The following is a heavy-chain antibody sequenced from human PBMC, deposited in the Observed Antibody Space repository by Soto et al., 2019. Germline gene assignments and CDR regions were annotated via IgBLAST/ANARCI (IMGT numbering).Heavy chain of an antibody. Sequence: SETLYLTCTVPGGSISSSRYYWGWIRQPTGKGLEWIGSIFYSGSTYYTPSLKIRVTISVDTSKNQFSLKLSSVTAADTAVYYCARDLWGYCGTDCYPLDVWGQGTTVT. J-gene: IGHJ6*02. D-gene: IGHD2-21*02. CDR2: IFYSGST. CDR3: ARDLWGYCGTDCYPLDV. CDR1: GGSISSSRYY. V-gene: IGHV4-39*02.